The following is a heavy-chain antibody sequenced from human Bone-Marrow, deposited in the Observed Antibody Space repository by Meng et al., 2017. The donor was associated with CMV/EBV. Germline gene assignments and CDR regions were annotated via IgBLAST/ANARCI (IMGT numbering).Heavy chain of an antibody. CDR3: AKDEDTAILPRFDP. CDR2: ISGSGGST. Sequence: ASGFTFSSYAMSWVRQAPGKGLEWVSAISGSGGSTYYADSVKGRFTISRDNSKNTLYLQMNSLRAEDTAVYYCAKDEDTAILPRFDPWGQGTLVTVSS. V-gene: IGHV3-23*01. CDR1: GFTFSSYA. J-gene: IGHJ5*02. D-gene: IGHD5-18*01.